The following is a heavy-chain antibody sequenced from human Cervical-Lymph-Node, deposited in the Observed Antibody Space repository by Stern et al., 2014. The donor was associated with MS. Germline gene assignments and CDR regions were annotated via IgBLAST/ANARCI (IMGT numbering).Heavy chain of an antibody. CDR1: GYTFTSHS. Sequence: QVQLVESGAEVRKPGSSVKVSCTASGYTFTSHSIHLVRQAPGQALDWVGIINPSGDSASYAQKFQGRVTMTRDTSTSTVYMELSSLRSEDTAVYYCASGTGSKRPTGNYWGQGTLVTVSS. J-gene: IGHJ4*02. D-gene: IGHD3/OR15-3a*01. V-gene: IGHV1-46*01. CDR2: INPSGDSA. CDR3: ASGTGSKRPTGNY.